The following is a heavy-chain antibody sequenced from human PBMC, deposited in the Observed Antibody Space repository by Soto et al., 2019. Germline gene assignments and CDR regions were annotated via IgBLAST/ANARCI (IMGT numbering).Heavy chain of an antibody. CDR2: ISGSGGST. V-gene: IGHV3-23*01. Sequence: GGSLRLSCAASGFTFSSYAMSWVRQAPGKGLEWVSAISGSGGSTYYADSVKGRFTISRDNSKNTLYLQMNSLRAEDTAVYYCAKSSLRCSGGSCYYYYYGMDVWGQGTTVTVS. D-gene: IGHD2-15*01. CDR1: GFTFSSYA. CDR3: AKSSLRCSGGSCYYYYYGMDV. J-gene: IGHJ6*02.